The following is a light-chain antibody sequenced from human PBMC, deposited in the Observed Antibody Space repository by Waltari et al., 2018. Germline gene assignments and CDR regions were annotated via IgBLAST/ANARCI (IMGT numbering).Light chain of an antibody. J-gene: IGLJ3*02. CDR3: CSYTSSSTWV. V-gene: IGLV2-14*01. Sequence: QSALTQPASVSGSPGQSITISCTGTNRDVGAYHSVSWFQQHPGKAPKLMTYEVNNRPSGVSNRFSASKSDNTASLTISGLQAEDEADYYCCSYTSSSTWVFGGGTKLTVL. CDR2: EVN. CDR1: NRDVGAYHS.